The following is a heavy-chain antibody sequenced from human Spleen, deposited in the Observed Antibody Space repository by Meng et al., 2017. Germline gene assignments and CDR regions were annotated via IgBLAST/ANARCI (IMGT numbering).Heavy chain of an antibody. Sequence: GSLVQSGAAVQNHGASVNVTGKTLGYTVTHYERNWVRQATGQGLEWMGWMNPNSGNTGYAQKFQGRVTMTRNTSISTAYMELSSLRSEDTAVYYCARGFVDSDYWGQGTLVTVFS. V-gene: IGHV1-8*01. J-gene: IGHJ4*02. CDR1: GYTVTHYE. D-gene: IGHD2-15*01. CDR3: ARGFVDSDY. CDR2: MNPNSGNT.